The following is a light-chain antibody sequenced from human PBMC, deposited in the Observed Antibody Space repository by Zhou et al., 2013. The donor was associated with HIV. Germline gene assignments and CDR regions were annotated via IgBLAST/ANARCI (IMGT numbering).Light chain of an antibody. CDR2: ATS. J-gene: IGKJ2*01. Sequence: AIRITQSPSSLSASTGDRVTITCRASQNITSYLAWYQQKPGKAPNLLIYATSTLHSGVPSRFSGSGSGTDFTLTISCLQSEDFATYYCQQYSSYPPYTFGQGTKLEI. CDR1: QNITSY. V-gene: IGKV1-8*01. CDR3: QQYSSYPPYT.